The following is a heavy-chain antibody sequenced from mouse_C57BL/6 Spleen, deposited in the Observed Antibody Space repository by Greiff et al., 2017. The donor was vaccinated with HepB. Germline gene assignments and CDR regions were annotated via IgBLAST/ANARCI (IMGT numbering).Heavy chain of an antibody. CDR3: ARRGHYDGYFYWYFDV. D-gene: IGHD2-3*01. Sequence: QVQLQQPGAELVKPGASVKLSCKASGYTFTSYWMQWVKQRPGQGLEWIGEIDPSDSYTNYNQKFKGKATLTVDTSSSTAYMQLSSLTSEDSAVYYCARRGHYDGYFYWYFDVWGTGTTVTVSS. CDR2: IDPSDSYT. V-gene: IGHV1-50*01. J-gene: IGHJ1*03. CDR1: GYTFTSYW.